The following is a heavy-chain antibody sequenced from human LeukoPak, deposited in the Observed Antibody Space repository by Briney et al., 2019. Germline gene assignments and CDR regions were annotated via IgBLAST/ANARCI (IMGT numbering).Heavy chain of an antibody. D-gene: IGHD5-18*01. CDR2: INPSGGST. V-gene: IGHV1-46*01. Sequence: ASEKVSCKASGYTFPHYYMHWLRQAPRQGLEWMGIINPSGGSTSYAQKSQGRVTMTRDTSTSTVYMELSSLRSEDTAVYYCAREMEQGSTTWIQLWLLSHRPFDYWGQGTLVTVSS. CDR3: AREMEQGSTTWIQLWLLSHRPFDY. J-gene: IGHJ4*02. CDR1: GYTFPHYY.